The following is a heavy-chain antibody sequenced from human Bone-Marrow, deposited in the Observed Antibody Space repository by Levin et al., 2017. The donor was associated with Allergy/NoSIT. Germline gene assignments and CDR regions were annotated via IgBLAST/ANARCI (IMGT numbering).Heavy chain of an antibody. D-gene: IGHD3-22*01. CDR1: GYTFKNYW. CDR2: IYPDDSDT. J-gene: IGHJ5*02. Sequence: RWESLKISCEASGYTFKNYWIGWVRQMPGKGLEWMGIIYPDDSDTRYSPSFQGQVTISADKSINTVYLQWSSLKASDTAMYYCARHYDSSGYWGFDPWGQGTLVTVSS. V-gene: IGHV5-51*01. CDR3: ARHYDSSGYWGFDP.